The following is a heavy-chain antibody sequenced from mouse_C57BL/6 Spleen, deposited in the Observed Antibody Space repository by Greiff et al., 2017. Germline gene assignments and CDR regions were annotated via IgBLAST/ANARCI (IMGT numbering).Heavy chain of an antibody. Sequence: VKLLESGPGLVQPSQSLSITCTVSGFSLTSYGVHWVRQSPGKGLEWLGVIWSGGSTDYNAAFISRLSISKDNSKSQVFFKMNSLQADDTAIYYWARNEIYYDYEVYAMDYWGQGTSGTVSS. CDR3: ARNEIYYDYEVYAMDY. J-gene: IGHJ4*01. D-gene: IGHD2-4*01. CDR2: IWSGGST. V-gene: IGHV2-2*01. CDR1: GFSLTSYG.